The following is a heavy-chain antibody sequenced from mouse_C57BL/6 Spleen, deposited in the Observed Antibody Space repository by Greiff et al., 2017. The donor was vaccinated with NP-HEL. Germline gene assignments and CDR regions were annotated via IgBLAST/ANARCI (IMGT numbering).Heavy chain of an antibody. CDR3: ARGGGWLLRD. J-gene: IGHJ2*01. CDR1: GYTFTSYW. CDR2: IDPSDSYT. Sequence: QVQLQQPGAELVMPGASVKLSCKASGYTFTSYWMHWVKQRPGQGLEWIGEIDPSDSYTNYNQKFKGKSTLTVDKSSSTAYMQLSSLTSEDSAVYYCARGGGWLLRDWGQGTTLTVSS. D-gene: IGHD2-3*01. V-gene: IGHV1-69*01.